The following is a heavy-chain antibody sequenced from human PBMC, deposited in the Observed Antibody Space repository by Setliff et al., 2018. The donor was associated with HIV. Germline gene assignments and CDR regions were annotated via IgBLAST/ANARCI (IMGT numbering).Heavy chain of an antibody. CDR1: GGTFSSYA. CDR3: ARSTTAD. D-gene: IGHD4-17*01. J-gene: IGHJ4*02. CDR2: IYPNTGGT. V-gene: IGHV1-2*02. Sequence: ASVKVSCKASGGTFSSYAISWVRQAPGQGLEWMGWIYPNTGGTNYAQKFQGRVTMTRDTSISTAYMELSRLRSDDTALYYCARSTTADWGQGTMVTVS.